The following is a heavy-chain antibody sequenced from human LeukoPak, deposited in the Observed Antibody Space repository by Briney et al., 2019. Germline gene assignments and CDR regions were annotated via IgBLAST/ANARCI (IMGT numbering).Heavy chain of an antibody. CDR1: GFTFSSYA. V-gene: IGHV3-30-3*01. Sequence: PGRSLRLSCAASGFTFSSYAMHWVRQAPGRGLEWMAVISYDGSNKYYADSVKGRFTISRDNSKNTLYLQMNSLRADDTAVYYCARDGRNYYDRSGYYSALAYWGQGTLVTVSS. J-gene: IGHJ4*02. CDR3: ARDGRNYYDRSGYYSALAY. CDR2: ISYDGSNK. D-gene: IGHD3-22*01.